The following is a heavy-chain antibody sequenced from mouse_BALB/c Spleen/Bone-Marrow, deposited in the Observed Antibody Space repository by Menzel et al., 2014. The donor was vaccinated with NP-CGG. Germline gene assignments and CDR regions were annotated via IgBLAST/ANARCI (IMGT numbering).Heavy chain of an antibody. CDR3: ARILLRSYAMDY. Sequence: EVKLMESGPSLVKPSQTLSLTCSVTGDSIXSGYWNWIRKFPGNKLEYMGYISYSGSTYYNPSLKSRISITRDTSKNQYYLQLNSVTTEDTATYYRARILLRSYAMDYWGQGTSVTVSS. J-gene: IGHJ4*01. CDR2: ISYSGST. D-gene: IGHD1-1*01. V-gene: IGHV3-8*02. CDR1: GDSIXSGY.